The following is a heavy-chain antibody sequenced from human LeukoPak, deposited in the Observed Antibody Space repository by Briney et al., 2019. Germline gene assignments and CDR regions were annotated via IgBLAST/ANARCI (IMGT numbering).Heavy chain of an antibody. Sequence: SVKVSCKASGGTFSRYAINWVRQAPGQGLEWMGTFIPIPGIANYAQKVQGRVTITADKSASTAYMELSSLRSEDTAVYYCARSTVTREYWGQGTLVTVSS. CDR2: FIPIPGIA. J-gene: IGHJ4*02. D-gene: IGHD4-17*01. CDR3: ARSTVTREY. V-gene: IGHV1-69*04. CDR1: GGTFSRYA.